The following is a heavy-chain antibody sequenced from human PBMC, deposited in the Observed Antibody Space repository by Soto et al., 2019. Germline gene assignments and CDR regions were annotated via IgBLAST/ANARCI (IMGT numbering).Heavy chain of an antibody. D-gene: IGHD6-13*01. CDR3: VRDNSGFDY. V-gene: IGHV1-46*03. CDR2: IYPNGGTT. Sequence: ASVKVSCKTSGCTFTNHYMHWVRQAPGQGLEWMGMIYPNGGTTDYAQKFQGRVTMTSDTSTTTVYMELSSLTADDRAVYYCVRDNSGFDYWGQGTVVTVSS. CDR1: GCTFTNHY. J-gene: IGHJ4*02.